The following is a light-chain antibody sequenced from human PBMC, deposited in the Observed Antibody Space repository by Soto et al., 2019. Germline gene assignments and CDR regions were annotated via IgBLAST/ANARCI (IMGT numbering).Light chain of an antibody. CDR1: SSNVGGDND. V-gene: IGLV2-11*01. J-gene: IGLJ2*01. CDR3: CSYAGSYTHVV. Sequence: QSALTQPRSVSGSPGQSVTISCTGTSSNVGGDNDVSWYQQLPGKAPKLMIYDVSKRPSGVPDRFSGSKSGNTASLTISGLQAEDEADYYCCSYAGSYTHVVFGGGTKVTVL. CDR2: DVS.